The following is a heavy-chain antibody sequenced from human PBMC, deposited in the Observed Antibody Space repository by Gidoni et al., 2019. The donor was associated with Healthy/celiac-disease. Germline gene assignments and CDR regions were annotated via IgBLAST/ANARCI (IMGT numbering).Heavy chain of an antibody. CDR3: ARVYIVGALDY. V-gene: IGHV3-30-3*01. CDR1: GFTFSSYA. Sequence: QVQLVESGGGVVQPGRSLRLSCSASGFTFSSYAMHWVRQAPGKGLEWVAVISYDGSNKYYADSVKGRFTISRDNSKNTLYLQMNSLRAEDTAVYYCARVYIVGALDYWGQGTLVTVSS. J-gene: IGHJ4*02. D-gene: IGHD1-26*01. CDR2: ISYDGSNK.